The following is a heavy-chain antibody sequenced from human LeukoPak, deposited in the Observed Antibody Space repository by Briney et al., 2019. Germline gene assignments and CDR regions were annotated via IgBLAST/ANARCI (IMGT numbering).Heavy chain of an antibody. V-gene: IGHV1-69*13. D-gene: IGHD1-1*01. CDR1: GGIFRSYA. CDR3: ARDWGGWNDEEYYYYYMDV. Sequence: ASVKVSCEASGGIFRSYAISWVRQAPGQGLEWMGGIIPIFGTTTYAQKFQGRITLTADESTSTAYMELSSLRSEDTAVYYCARDWGGWNDEEYYYYYMDVWGKGTTVTVSS. J-gene: IGHJ6*03. CDR2: IIPIFGTT.